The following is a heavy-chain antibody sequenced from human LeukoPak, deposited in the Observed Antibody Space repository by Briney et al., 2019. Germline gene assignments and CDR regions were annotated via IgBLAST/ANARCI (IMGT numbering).Heavy chain of an antibody. J-gene: IGHJ3*02. CDR3: ARHAYYYDRSGSYEAFDI. D-gene: IGHD3-22*01. Sequence: PSETLSLTCTVPGVSISSYYWSWIRPPPGKGLEWIGSMYYSGSTNYKPSLKSRVTISVDTSNDQFSLKLSSVTAADTAVYYCARHAYYYDRSGSYEAFDIWGQGTMVTVSS. V-gene: IGHV4-59*08. CDR2: MYYSGST. CDR1: GVSISSYY.